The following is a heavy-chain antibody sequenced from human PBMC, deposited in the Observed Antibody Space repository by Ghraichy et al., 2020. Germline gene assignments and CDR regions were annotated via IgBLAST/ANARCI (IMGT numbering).Heavy chain of an antibody. J-gene: IGHJ6*02. CDR2: INSDVSST. V-gene: IGHV3-74*01. Sequence: GESLNISCAASGFTFSSYWMHWVRQAPGKGLVWVSRINSDVSSTSYADSVKGRFTISRDNAKNTLYLEMNSLRAEDTAVYYCARGYYYGMDVWGQGTTVTVSS. CDR3: ARGYYYGMDV. CDR1: GFTFSSYW.